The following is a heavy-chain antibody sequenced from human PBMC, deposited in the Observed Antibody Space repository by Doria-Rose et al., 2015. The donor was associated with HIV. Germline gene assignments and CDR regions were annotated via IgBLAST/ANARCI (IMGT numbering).Heavy chain of an antibody. CDR3: ARFRPSRGIYYSLDV. J-gene: IGHJ6*03. V-gene: IGHV4-4*09. Sequence: QVQLQESGPGLVKPAETLSLTSTVSGGSISSYYWNWIRQPPGKGLEWIGYIYSSGSTPYIPPLKSRIPISRDPSKNQFSVKLSSVTAADTAVYYCARFRPSRGIYYSLDVWGKGTTVTVSS. CDR1: GGSISSYY. D-gene: IGHD3-10*01. CDR2: IYSSGST.